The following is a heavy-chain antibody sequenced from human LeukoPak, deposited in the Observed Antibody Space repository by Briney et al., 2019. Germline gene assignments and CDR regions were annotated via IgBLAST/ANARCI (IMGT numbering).Heavy chain of an antibody. D-gene: IGHD2-2*01. CDR1: GFTVSSNY. Sequence: PGGSLRLSCAASGFTVSSNYMSWVRQAPGKGLEWVSVIYSGGSTYYADSVKGRFTISRDNSKNTLYLQMNSLRAEDTAVYYCARHAPERQLAESWYDPWGQGTLVTVSS. CDR2: IYSGGST. J-gene: IGHJ5*02. CDR3: ARHAPERQLAESWYDP. V-gene: IGHV3-53*05.